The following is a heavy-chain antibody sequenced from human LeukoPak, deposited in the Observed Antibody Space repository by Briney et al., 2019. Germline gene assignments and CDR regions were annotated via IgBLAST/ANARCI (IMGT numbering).Heavy chain of an antibody. D-gene: IGHD4-17*01. J-gene: IGHJ4*02. CDR3: ARGRRLTTVTTFWSY. V-gene: IGHV4-34*01. CDR2: INHSGST. CDR1: GGSFSGYY. Sequence: KPSETLSLTCAVYGGSFSGYYWSWIRQPPGKGLEWIGEINHSGSTNYNPSLKSRVTISVDTSKNQFSLKLSSVTAADTAVYYCARGRRLTTVTTFWSYWGQGTLVTVSS.